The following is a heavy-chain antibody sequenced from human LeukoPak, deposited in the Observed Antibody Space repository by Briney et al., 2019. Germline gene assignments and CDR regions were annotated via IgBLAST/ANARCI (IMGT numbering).Heavy chain of an antibody. V-gene: IGHV3-30*04. D-gene: IGHD2-15*01. CDR2: ISYDGSNK. CDR1: GFTFSSYA. CDR3: AKDVAGDGEAIVDY. J-gene: IGHJ4*02. Sequence: PGGSLRLSCAASGFTFSSYAMHWVRQAPGKGLEWVAVISYDGSNKYYADSVKGRFTISRDNSKNTLYLQMNSLRAEDTAVYYCAKDVAGDGEAIVDYWGQGTLVTVSS.